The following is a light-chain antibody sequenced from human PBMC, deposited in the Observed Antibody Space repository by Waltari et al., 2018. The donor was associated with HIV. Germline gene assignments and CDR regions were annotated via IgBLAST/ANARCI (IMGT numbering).Light chain of an antibody. CDR3: QVWDSSTHVV. Sequence: SYELTQPLSVSVALGQTARITCGGNNIGSKNVHWYQQKPGQAPVLVIYRDSNRPSGIPERFSGSNSENTATLTISRAQAGDEADYYCQVWDSSTHVVFGGGTKLTVL. CDR2: RDS. V-gene: IGLV3-9*01. J-gene: IGLJ2*01. CDR1: NIGSKN.